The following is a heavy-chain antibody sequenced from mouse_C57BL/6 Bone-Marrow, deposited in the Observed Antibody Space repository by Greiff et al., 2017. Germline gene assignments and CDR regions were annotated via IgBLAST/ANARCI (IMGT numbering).Heavy chain of an antibody. D-gene: IGHD2-5*01. Sequence: QVQLQQPGAELVKPGASVKLSCKASGYTFTSYWMQWVKQRPGQGLEWIGEIDPSDSYTNYNQKFKGKATLTVDTSSRPAYMQLSSLTSEDSAVYYCARSYYSNPAWFAYWGQGTLVTVSA. V-gene: IGHV1-50*01. J-gene: IGHJ3*01. CDR2: IDPSDSYT. CDR3: ARSYYSNPAWFAY. CDR1: GYTFTSYW.